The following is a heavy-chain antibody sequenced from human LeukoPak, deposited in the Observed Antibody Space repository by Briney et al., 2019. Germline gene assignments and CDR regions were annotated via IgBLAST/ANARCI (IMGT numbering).Heavy chain of an antibody. J-gene: IGHJ4*02. D-gene: IGHD5-18*01. CDR2: IYYSGST. CDR3: ARPAHVDIAMGPFDY. Sequence: SETLSLTCTVSGGSISSSSYYWGWIRQPPGKGLEWIGSIYYSGSTYYNPSLKSRVTISVDTSKNQFSLKLSSVTAADTAVYYCARPAHVDIAMGPFDYWGQGTLVTVSS. V-gene: IGHV4-39*01. CDR1: GGSISSSSYY.